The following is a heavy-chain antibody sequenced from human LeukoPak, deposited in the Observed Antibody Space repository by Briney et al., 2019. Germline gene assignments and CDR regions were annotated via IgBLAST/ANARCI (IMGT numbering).Heavy chain of an antibody. J-gene: IGHJ4*02. V-gene: IGHV1-18*01. D-gene: IGHD3-22*01. Sequence: ASVKVSCKASGYTFTSYGISWVRQAPGQGLEWMGWISAYNGNTNYAQKLQGRGTMTTDTSTSTAYMELRSLRSDDTAVYYCARVEIPLGSYYYDSSGYPRDYWGQGTLVTVSS. CDR2: ISAYNGNT. CDR1: GYTFTSYG. CDR3: ARVEIPLGSYYYDSSGYPRDY.